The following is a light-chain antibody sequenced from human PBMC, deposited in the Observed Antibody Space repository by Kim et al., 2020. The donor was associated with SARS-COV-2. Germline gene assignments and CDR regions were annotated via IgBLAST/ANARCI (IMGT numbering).Light chain of an antibody. J-gene: IGKJ4*01. V-gene: IGKV3-20*01. CDR3: QQFGISLLT. CDR2: GAS. Sequence: PGAKVALSRGACDVVRTAYLAWYQQNPAPPPRPLTFGASSRATVIPHRFSGNGSRTYFTLTISRLEPDDFAVYFCQQFGISLLTFGGVTTVEIK. CDR1: DVVRTAY.